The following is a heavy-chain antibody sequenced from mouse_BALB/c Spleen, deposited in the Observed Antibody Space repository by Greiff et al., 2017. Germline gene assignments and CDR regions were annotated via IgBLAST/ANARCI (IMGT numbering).Heavy chain of an antibody. CDR1: GYTFTSTW. Sequence: QVQLQQSGAELAKPGASVKMSCKASGYTFTSTWMHWVKQRPGQGLEWIGYINPSTGYTEYNQKFKDKATLTADKSSSTAYMQLSSLTSEDSAVYYCARGDYGSRFDYWGQGTTLTVSS. V-gene: IGHV1-7*01. D-gene: IGHD1-1*01. CDR3: ARGDYGSRFDY. J-gene: IGHJ2*01. CDR2: INPSTGYT.